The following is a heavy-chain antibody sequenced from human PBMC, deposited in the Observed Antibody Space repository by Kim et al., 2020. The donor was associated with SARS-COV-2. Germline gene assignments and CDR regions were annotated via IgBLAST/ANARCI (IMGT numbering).Heavy chain of an antibody. CDR3: ARDTWRTLKYGMDV. V-gene: IGHV4-4*02. CDR1: GGSITTSEW. J-gene: IGHJ6*02. Sequence: SETLSLTCAVSGGSITTSEWWSWVRQPPGKGLEWIGEIYHIGSINYNPSLKSRLTISVDKSKNQFSLKLSSVTAADTAVYYCARDTWRTLKYGMDVWGQGTTVTVSS. D-gene: IGHD3-16*01. CDR2: IYHIGSI.